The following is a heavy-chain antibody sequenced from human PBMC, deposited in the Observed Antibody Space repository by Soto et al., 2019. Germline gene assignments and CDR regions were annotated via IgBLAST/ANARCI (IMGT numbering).Heavy chain of an antibody. V-gene: IGHV4-4*02. CDR2: VYHSGST. CDR3: AREGIYSSFDP. D-gene: IGHD5-12*01. CDR1: GVSVTRSNW. Sequence: QVQLQESGPGLVKPSGTLALTCAVSGVSVTRSNWWSWVRQSPGKGLEWIGEVYHSGSTRYNPSLNSRVTLSVDISRNQCSLRLTSVTAADTAVYYCAREGIYSSFDPWGQGILVTVSS. J-gene: IGHJ5*02.